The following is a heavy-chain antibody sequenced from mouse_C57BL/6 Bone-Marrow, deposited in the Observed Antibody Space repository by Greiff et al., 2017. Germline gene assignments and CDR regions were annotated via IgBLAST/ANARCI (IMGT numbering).Heavy chain of an antibody. D-gene: IGHD4-1*02. CDR3: ARGNWPGAMDY. J-gene: IGHJ4*01. V-gene: IGHV1-81*01. CDR1: GYTFTSYG. Sequence: QVQLQQPGAELARPGASVKLSCKASGYTFTSYGISWVKQRTGQGLEWIGEIYPRSGNTYYNEKFKGKATLTADKSSSTAYMELRSLTSEDSAVYFCARGNWPGAMDYWGQGTSVTVSS. CDR2: IYPRSGNT.